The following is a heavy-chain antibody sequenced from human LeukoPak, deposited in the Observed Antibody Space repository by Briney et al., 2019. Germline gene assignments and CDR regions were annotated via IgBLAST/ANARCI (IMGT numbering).Heavy chain of an antibody. CDR3: ARTLRDYVWGSYRPPAVAYFDC. CDR1: GGSFSGYY. Sequence: PSETLSLTCAVYGGSFSGYYWSWIRQPPGKGLEWIGEINHSGSTKYNPSFKRRVTISVYTSKNQFSLKLSSVAAADTALYYCARTLRDYVWGSYRPPAVAYFDCWGQGTLVTVSS. D-gene: IGHD3-16*02. CDR2: INHSGST. J-gene: IGHJ4*02. V-gene: IGHV4-34*01.